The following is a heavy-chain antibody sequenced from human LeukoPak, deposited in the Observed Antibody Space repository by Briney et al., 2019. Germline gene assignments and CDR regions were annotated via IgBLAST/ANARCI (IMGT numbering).Heavy chain of an antibody. V-gene: IGHV3-48*01. Sequence: PGGSLRLSCAASGFTFSSYSMKWVRQAPGKGLEWVAYISSRSSTIYYADSVKGRFTVSRDNAKNSLYLQMNSLKAEDTAVYYCASGRWGYCSRTSCPLDYWGQGTLVTVSS. J-gene: IGHJ4*02. CDR2: ISSRSSTI. CDR1: GFTFSSYS. CDR3: ASGRWGYCSRTSCPLDY. D-gene: IGHD2-2*01.